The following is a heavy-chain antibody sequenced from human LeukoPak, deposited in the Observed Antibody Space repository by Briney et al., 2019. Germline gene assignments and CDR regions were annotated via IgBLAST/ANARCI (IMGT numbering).Heavy chain of an antibody. V-gene: IGHV3-64*02. CDR2: ISSNGGST. J-gene: IGHJ4*02. Sequence: GGSLRLSCAASGFTFSSYAMHWVRQAPGKGVEYVSAISSNGGSTYYADSVKGRFTISRDNSKNTLYLQMGSLRAEDMAVYYCARGYCSGGSCPLDYWGQGTLVTVSS. CDR3: ARGYCSGGSCPLDY. D-gene: IGHD2-15*01. CDR1: GFTFSSYA.